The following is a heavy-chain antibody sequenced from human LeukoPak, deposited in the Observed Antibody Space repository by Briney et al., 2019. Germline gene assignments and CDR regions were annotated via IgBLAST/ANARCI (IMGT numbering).Heavy chain of an antibody. Sequence: GGSLRLSCAASGFTFSSYAMHWVRQAPGKGLEWVAVISYDGSNKYYADSVKGRFTISRDNSKNTLCLQMNSLRAEDTAVYYCARSVPTSLGYFDYWGQGTLVTVSS. CDR3: ARSVPTSLGYFDY. D-gene: IGHD2-2*01. J-gene: IGHJ4*02. CDR1: GFTFSSYA. CDR2: ISYDGSNK. V-gene: IGHV3-30-3*01.